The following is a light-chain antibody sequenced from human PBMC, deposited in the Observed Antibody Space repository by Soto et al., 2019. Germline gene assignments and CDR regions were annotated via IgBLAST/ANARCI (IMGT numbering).Light chain of an antibody. V-gene: IGLV2-14*01. J-gene: IGLJ2*01. CDR2: DVS. CDR1: SSDVGGYNY. Sequence: QSALTQPASVSGSPGQSITISCTGTSSDVGGYNYVSWYQQHPGKAPKLMIYDVSNRPSGVSNRFSGSKSGNTASLTISGLQAEDEADYYCSSYTSGSPLVVFAGGTKLTAL. CDR3: SSYTSGSPLVV.